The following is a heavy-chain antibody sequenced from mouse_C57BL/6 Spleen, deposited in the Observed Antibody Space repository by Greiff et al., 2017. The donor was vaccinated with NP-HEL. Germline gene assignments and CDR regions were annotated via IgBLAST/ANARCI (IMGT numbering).Heavy chain of an antibody. CDR2: IYPGNSDT. V-gene: IGHV1-5*01. D-gene: IGHD1-1*01. Sequence: EVQLQESGTVLARPGASVKMSCKTSGYTFTSYWMHWVKQRPGQGLEWIGAIYPGNSDTSYNQKFKGKAKLTAVTSASTAYMELSSLTNEDSAVYYCTRGGITTVVVDWYFDVWGTGTTVTVSS. CDR3: TRGGITTVVVDWYFDV. CDR1: GYTFTSYW. J-gene: IGHJ1*03.